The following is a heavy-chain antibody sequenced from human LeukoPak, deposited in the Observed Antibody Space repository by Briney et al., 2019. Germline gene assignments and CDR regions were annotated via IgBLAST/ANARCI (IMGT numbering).Heavy chain of an antibody. V-gene: IGHV3-23*01. D-gene: IGHD5-24*01. CDR3: AKDSPKFRWLAPTGDAFDI. J-gene: IGHJ3*02. CDR1: GFTFSSYA. CDR2: ISGSGGST. Sequence: PGGSLRLSCAASGFTFSSYAMSWVRQAPGKGLEWVSAISGSGGSTYYADSVEGRFTISRDNSKNTLYLQMNSLRAEDTAVYYCAKDSPKFRWLAPTGDAFDIWGQGTMVTVSS.